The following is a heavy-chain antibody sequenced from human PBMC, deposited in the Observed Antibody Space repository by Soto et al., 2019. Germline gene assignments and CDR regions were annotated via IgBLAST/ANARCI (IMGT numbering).Heavy chain of an antibody. CDR1: GFTFSSYA. CDR2: ISGSGGST. CDR3: AKLTIFGVVIRTYYFDY. V-gene: IGHV3-23*01. D-gene: IGHD3-3*01. J-gene: IGHJ4*02. Sequence: EVQLLESGGGLVQPRGSLRLSCAASGFTFSSYAMSWVRKAPGKGLEWVSAISGSGGSTYYADSVKGRFTISRDNSKNTLYLQMNSLRAEDTAVYYCAKLTIFGVVIRTYYFDYWGQGPLVTVSS.